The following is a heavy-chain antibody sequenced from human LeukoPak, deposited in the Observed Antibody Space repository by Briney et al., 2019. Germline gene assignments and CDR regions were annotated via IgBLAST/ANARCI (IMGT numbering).Heavy chain of an antibody. CDR3: ARGTYVFWSGSKLFDY. V-gene: IGHV1-2*02. CDR1: GYTFTGYY. J-gene: IGHJ4*02. CDR2: INPNSGGT. D-gene: IGHD3-3*01. Sequence: ASVKVSCKASGYTFTGYYMHWVRQAPGQGLEWMGWINPNSGGTNYAQKFQGRVTMTRDTSISTAYMELSRLRSDDTAVYYCARGTYVFWSGSKLFDYWGQGTLVTVSS.